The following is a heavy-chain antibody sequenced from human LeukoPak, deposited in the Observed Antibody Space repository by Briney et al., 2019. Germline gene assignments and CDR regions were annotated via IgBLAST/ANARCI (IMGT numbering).Heavy chain of an antibody. Sequence: PGGSLRLSCAASGFAFSTYWMHWVRQAPGKGLVWVSRLSPDGSSSIYADSVKGRFTISRDNSKNTLYLQMSSLRAEDTAVFYCAKDSRYMLRGVIADYWGQGTLVTVSS. CDR2: LSPDGSSS. V-gene: IGHV3-74*01. D-gene: IGHD3-10*01. CDR1: GFAFSTYW. CDR3: AKDSRYMLRGVIADY. J-gene: IGHJ4*02.